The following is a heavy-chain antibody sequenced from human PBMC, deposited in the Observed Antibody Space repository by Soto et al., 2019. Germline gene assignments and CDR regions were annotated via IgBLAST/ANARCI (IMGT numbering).Heavy chain of an antibody. CDR1: GFTFNTYS. D-gene: IGHD4-17*01. J-gene: IGHJ4*02. CDR2: IWYDGTQK. Sequence: GGSLRLSCEESGFTFNTYSMHWVRQPPGKGLEWLAAIWYDGTQKYYADSVKGRFIISRDNSKKTLYLEMNSLRAEDTAVYYCARAGGTTVTGLWHFDSWGQGTLVTVS. V-gene: IGHV3-33*01. CDR3: ARAGGTTVTGLWHFDS.